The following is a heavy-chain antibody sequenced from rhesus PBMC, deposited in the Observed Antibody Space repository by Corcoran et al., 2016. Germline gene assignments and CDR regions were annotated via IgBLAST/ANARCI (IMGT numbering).Heavy chain of an antibody. D-gene: IGHD6-43*01. CDR1: GGSISSSNW. V-gene: IGHV4-93*02. J-gene: IGHJ5-1*01. CDR3: ARHLGSSYGWRFDV. CDR2: LHDSARTT. Sequence: QVQLQESGPAVVKPSETLSLTCAVSGGSISSSNWWDWIRQSPGQGLEWIGRLHDSARTTLCSPSRKGRVTLSLDTSPNQFSLELGSVTAADTAVYFCARHLGSSYGWRFDVWGAGVLVTVSS.